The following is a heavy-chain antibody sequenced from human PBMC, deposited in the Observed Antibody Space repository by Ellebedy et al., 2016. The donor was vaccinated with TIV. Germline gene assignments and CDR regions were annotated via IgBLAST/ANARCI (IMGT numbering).Heavy chain of an antibody. CDR1: GFTFSSYS. CDR3: ARDPNFSGWYGDY. CDR2: ISDSSTTI. J-gene: IGHJ4*02. D-gene: IGHD6-19*01. Sequence: PGGSLRLSCAASGFTFSSYSMNWVRQAPGKGLEWVSYISDSSTTIYYADSVKGRFTISRDNVKNSLYLQMNSLRGEDTAVYYCARDPNFSGWYGDYWGQGTLVAVSS. V-gene: IGHV3-48*01.